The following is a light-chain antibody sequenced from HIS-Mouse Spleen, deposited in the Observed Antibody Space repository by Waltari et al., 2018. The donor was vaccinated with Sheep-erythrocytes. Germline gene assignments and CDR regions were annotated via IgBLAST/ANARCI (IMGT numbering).Light chain of an antibody. CDR2: EGS. J-gene: IGLJ1*01. Sequence: QSALTQPASVSGSPGQSITISCPGTSSAVGSYTLVSWYQQHPGKAPKLMIYEGSKRPSGVSNRFSGSKSGNTASLTIFGLQAEDEADYYCCSYAGSYNHVFATGTKVTVL. CDR3: CSYAGSYNHV. V-gene: IGLV2-14*02. CDR1: SSAVGSYTL.